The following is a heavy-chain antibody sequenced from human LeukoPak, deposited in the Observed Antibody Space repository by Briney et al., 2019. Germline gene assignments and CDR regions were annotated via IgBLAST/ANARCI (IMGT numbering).Heavy chain of an antibody. Sequence: SVKVSCKASGGTFSNYVISWVRQAPGQGLEWMGGIIPIFGTANYAQKLQDRVTLSMEESTSTAYMELSSLRSEDTAVYYCARGPTDYYMDVWGTGTTVTVSS. CDR2: IIPIFGTA. V-gene: IGHV1-69*05. J-gene: IGHJ6*03. CDR1: GGTFSNYV. CDR3: ARGPTDYYMDV.